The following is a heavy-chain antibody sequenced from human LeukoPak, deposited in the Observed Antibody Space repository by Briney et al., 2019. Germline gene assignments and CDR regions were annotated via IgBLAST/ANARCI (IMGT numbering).Heavy chain of an antibody. V-gene: IGHV4-4*02. CDR1: GGSISSSNW. D-gene: IGHD3-10*01. CDR2: IYRSGST. Sequence: SGTLSLTCAVSGGSISSSNWWSWVRQPPGKGLEWIGEIYRSGSTNYKPSLKSRVTISVDKSKNQFSLKLSSVTAADTAVYYCARVRGSGSPVPFDYWGQGTLVTVSS. CDR3: ARVRGSGSPVPFDY. J-gene: IGHJ4*02.